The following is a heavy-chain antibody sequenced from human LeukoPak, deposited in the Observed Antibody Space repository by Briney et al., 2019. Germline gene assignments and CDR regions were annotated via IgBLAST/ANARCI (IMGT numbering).Heavy chain of an antibody. V-gene: IGHV4-39*07. J-gene: IGHJ5*02. Sequence: TSETLSLTCTVSGGSISSSSYYWGWIRQPPGKGLEWIGSIYYSGSTYYNPSLKSRVTISVDTSKNQFSLKLSSVTAADTAVYYCARDPGATWIAFRFDPWSQGTLVTVSS. D-gene: IGHD5-12*01. CDR2: IYYSGST. CDR1: GGSISSSSYY. CDR3: ARDPGATWIAFRFDP.